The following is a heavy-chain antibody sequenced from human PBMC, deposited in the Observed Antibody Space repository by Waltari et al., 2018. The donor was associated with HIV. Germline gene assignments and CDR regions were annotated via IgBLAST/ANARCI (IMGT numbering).Heavy chain of an antibody. D-gene: IGHD3-22*01. CDR1: GGPISSSSYY. Sequence: QLQLQESGPGLVKPSETLTLTCTVTGGPISSSSYYWCWTRQPPGKGLEWIGSIDYSGSTYYNPSLKSRVTISVDTSKNQFSLKLSSVTAADTAVYYCARNYYDSGGAFDIWGQGTMVTVSS. V-gene: IGHV4-39*01. CDR2: IDYSGST. J-gene: IGHJ3*02. CDR3: ARNYYDSGGAFDI.